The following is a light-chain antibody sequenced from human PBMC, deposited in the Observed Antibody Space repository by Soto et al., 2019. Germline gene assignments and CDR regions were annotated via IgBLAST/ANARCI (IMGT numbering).Light chain of an antibody. J-gene: IGKJ1*01. Sequence: EIVLTQSPATLSLFPGERATLSCRASQSVTTQLAWYQQKPGQAPRLIIHGASSRATGVPDRITGSGSGTDFTLSISRLEPEDFAVYYCQQYGGSTRTFGQGTKVDIK. CDR3: QQYGGSTRT. CDR2: GAS. V-gene: IGKV3-20*01. CDR1: QSVTTQ.